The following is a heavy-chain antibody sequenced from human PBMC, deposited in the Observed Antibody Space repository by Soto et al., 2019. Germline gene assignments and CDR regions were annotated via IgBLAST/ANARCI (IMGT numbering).Heavy chain of an antibody. Sequence: QVQLQESGPGLVKPSETLSLTCTVSGGSISSNYWSWIRQPPGKGLEWIGYIYYSGSTNYNPSVKSRVTLSVDTSKNQFSLKLSSVTAADTAVYYCARHLSSGWDYWGQGTLVTVSS. CDR2: IYYSGST. V-gene: IGHV4-59*08. CDR3: ARHLSSGWDY. CDR1: GGSISSNY. D-gene: IGHD6-19*01. J-gene: IGHJ4*02.